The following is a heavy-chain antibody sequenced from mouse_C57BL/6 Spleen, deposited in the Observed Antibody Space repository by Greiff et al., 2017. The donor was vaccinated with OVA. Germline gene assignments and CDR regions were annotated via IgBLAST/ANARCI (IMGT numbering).Heavy chain of an antibody. J-gene: IGHJ4*01. D-gene: IGHD1-1*01. Sequence: EVQLVESGAELLRPGASVKLSCTASGFNIKDDYMHWVKQRPEQGLEWIGWIDPENGDTEYASKFQGKATITADTSSNTAYLQLSSLTSEDTAVYYCTYYYGAMDYWGQGTSVTVSS. CDR2: IDPENGDT. CDR3: TYYYGAMDY. CDR1: GFNIKDDY. V-gene: IGHV14-4*01.